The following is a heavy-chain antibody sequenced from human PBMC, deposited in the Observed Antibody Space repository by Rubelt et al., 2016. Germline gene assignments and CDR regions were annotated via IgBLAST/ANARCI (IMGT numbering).Heavy chain of an antibody. Sequence: QVQLQESGPGLVKPSQTLSLTCTVSGGSISSGGYYWSWIRQHPGKGLEWIGSIYYSGSTYYNPSLKSRVTISVDTSKNQFSLKLSSVTAADTAVYYCARGKEGLGVTMMDYWGQGTLVTVSS. J-gene: IGHJ4*02. CDR2: IYYSGST. D-gene: IGHD3-22*01. CDR3: ARGKEGLGVTMMDY. CDR1: GGSISSGGYY. V-gene: IGHV4-31*03.